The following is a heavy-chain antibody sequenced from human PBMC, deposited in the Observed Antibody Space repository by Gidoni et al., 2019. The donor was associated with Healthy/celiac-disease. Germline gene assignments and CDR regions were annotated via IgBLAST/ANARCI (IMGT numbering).Heavy chain of an antibody. V-gene: IGHV3-30*18. CDR3: AKERVWFGELPPPDY. J-gene: IGHJ4*02. CDR2: ISYDGSNK. D-gene: IGHD3-10*01. CDR1: GFTFSSYG. Sequence: QVQLVESGGGVVQPGRSLRLSCAASGFTFSSYGMHWVRQAPGKGLEWVAVISYDGSNKYYADSVKGRFTISRDNSKNTLYLQMNSLRAEDTAVYYCAKERVWFGELPPPDYWGQGTLVTVSS.